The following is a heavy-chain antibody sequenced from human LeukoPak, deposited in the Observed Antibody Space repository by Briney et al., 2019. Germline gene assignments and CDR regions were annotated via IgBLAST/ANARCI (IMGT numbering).Heavy chain of an antibody. V-gene: IGHV3-21*01. CDR1: GFTFSSYS. CDR3: AREDSPGIAVAAPDY. D-gene: IGHD6-19*01. CDR2: ISSSSSYI. J-gene: IGHJ4*02. Sequence: PGGSLRLSCAASGFTFSSYSMNWVRQAPGKGLEWVSSISSSSSYIYYADSVKGRFTISRDNAKNSLYLQMNSLRAEDTAVYYCAREDSPGIAVAAPDYWGQGTLVTVSS.